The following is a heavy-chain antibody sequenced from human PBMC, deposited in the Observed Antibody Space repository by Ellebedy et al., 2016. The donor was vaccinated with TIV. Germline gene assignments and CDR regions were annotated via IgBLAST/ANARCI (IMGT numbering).Heavy chain of an antibody. CDR3: ASLYEYFDY. CDR1: GFTFSSYG. Sequence: GESLKISCAASGFTFSSYGLHLVRQAPGKGLEWVAVIWYDGSNKYYADSVKGRLTISRDNSKNTLYLQMKSLRAEDAAVYYCASLYEYFDYWGQGTLVTVSS. J-gene: IGHJ4*02. CDR2: IWYDGSNK. V-gene: IGHV3-33*01. D-gene: IGHD3-16*01.